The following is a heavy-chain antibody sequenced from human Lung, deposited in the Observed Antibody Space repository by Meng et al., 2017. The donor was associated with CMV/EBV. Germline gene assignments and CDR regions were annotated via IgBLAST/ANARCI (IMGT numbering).Heavy chain of an antibody. V-gene: IGHV4-31*03. D-gene: IGHD3-3*01. CDR2: IYDSGST. Sequence: LRLSCTVSGGSISGSGYFWSWIRQHPEKGLEWIGFIYDSGSTDYNPSLKSRLTISVDTSKNQFSLKLTSVTAADTAVYYCARGPGPITISGSDGFDIWXQGTVVXVSS. J-gene: IGHJ3*02. CDR1: GGSISGSGYF. CDR3: ARGPGPITISGSDGFDI.